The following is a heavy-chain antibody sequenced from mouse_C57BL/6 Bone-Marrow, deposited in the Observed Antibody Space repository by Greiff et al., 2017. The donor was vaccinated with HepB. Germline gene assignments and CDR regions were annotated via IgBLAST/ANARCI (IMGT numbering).Heavy chain of an antibody. D-gene: IGHD1-1*01. Sequence: VHVKQSGPELVKPGASVKISCKASGYSFTDYNMNWVKQSNGKSLEWIGVINPNYGTTSYNQKFKGKATLTVDQSSSTAYMQLNSLTSEDSAVYYCYYGSSRSYWYFDVWGTGTTVTVSS. CDR3: YYGSSRSYWYFDV. J-gene: IGHJ1*03. V-gene: IGHV1-39*01. CDR2: INPNYGTT. CDR1: GYSFTDYN.